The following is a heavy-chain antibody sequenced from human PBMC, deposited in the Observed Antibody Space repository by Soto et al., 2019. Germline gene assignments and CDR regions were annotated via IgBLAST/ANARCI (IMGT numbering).Heavy chain of an antibody. J-gene: IGHJ4*02. D-gene: IGHD6-13*01. V-gene: IGHV1-18*01. CDR2: ISAYNGNT. CDR1: GFTFTSYA. CDR3: ARDLAAAGPFDY. Sequence: QVQLVQSGAEVKKPGASVKVSCKASGFTFTSYAFSWVRHAPGQGLEWMGWISAYNGNTNYAQKLQGRVTMTTDTSTSTAYMELRSLRSDDTAVYYCARDLAAAGPFDYWGQGTLVTVSS.